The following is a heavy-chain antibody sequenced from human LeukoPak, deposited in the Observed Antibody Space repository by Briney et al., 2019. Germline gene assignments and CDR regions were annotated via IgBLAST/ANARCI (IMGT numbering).Heavy chain of an antibody. V-gene: IGHV3-21*01. CDR2: ISSSSRYI. CDR1: GFTFSGYT. D-gene: IGHD6-19*01. CDR3: ARLSGSSGWYYFDY. Sequence: PGGPLRLSCPASGFTFSGYTINWVRQAPGKGLEWVPSISSSSRYIYYADSVRGRFTISRDNAKNSVYLQMNSLRADDTAVYYCARLSGSSGWYYFDYWGQGTLVTVSS. J-gene: IGHJ4*02.